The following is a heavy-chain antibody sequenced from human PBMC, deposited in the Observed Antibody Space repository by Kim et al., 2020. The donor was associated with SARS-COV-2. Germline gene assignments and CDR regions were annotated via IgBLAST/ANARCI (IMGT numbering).Heavy chain of an antibody. Sequence: GGSLRLSCAASGFTFSDSAMHWVRQASGKGLEWVGRIRSKANGFATAYAASVKGRFTISRDDSKNTAYLQMNSLKTEDAAFYYCARVPGTTLAFCDAFDIWGQGTMVTVSS. V-gene: IGHV3-73*01. CDR1: GFTFSDSA. CDR2: IRSKANGFAT. D-gene: IGHD1-1*01. J-gene: IGHJ3*02. CDR3: ARVPGTTLAFCDAFDI.